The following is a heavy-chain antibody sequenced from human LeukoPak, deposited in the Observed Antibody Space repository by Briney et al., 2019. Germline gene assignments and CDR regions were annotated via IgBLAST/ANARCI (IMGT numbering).Heavy chain of an antibody. CDR1: GGTFSSYA. CDR3: ASLVEMGTIALILIDY. D-gene: IGHD5-24*01. Sequence: ASVKVSCKASGGTFSSYAISWVRQAPGQGLEWMGRIIPILGIANYAQKFQGRVTITADKSTSTAYMELSSLRSEDTAVYFCASLVEMGTIALILIDYGGQGTLVTVSS. J-gene: IGHJ4*02. CDR2: IIPILGIA. V-gene: IGHV1-69*04.